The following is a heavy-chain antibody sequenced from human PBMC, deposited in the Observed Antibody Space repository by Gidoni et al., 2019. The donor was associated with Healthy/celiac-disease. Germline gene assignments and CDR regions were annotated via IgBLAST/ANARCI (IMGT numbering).Heavy chain of an antibody. J-gene: IGHJ6*02. D-gene: IGHD4-17*01. Sequence: TNYNPSLKSRVTISVDTSKNQFSLKLSSVTAADTAVYYCARMTTVTTNYYYYYGMDVWGQGTTVTVSS. V-gene: IGHV4-4*09. CDR3: ARMTTVTTNYYYYYGMDV. CDR2: T.